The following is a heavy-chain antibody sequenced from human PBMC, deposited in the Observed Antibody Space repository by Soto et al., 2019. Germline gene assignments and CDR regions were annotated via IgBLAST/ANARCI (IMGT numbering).Heavy chain of an antibody. V-gene: IGHV4-4*07. CDR2: MQHTGNT. CDR1: GASIRSYH. D-gene: IGHD3-16*01. Sequence: LSLTCAVSGASIRSYHWSWIRQPAGKGLEWIGRMQHTGNTNYNPSLKSRVTMSVDTSKNQISLKMTSVTAADTAVYFCAKDVSSRRWFDPWGQGILVTVSS. J-gene: IGHJ5*02. CDR3: AKDVSSRRWFDP.